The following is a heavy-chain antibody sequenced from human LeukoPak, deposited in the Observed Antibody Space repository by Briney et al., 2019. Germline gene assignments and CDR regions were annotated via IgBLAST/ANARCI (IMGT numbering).Heavy chain of an antibody. J-gene: IGHJ4*02. CDR3: ARRGDRGLGSH. CDR1: GGSISSGDYY. D-gene: IGHD5-24*01. CDR2: IYYSGST. Sequence: SETLSLTCTVSGGSISSGDYYWSWIRQPPGKGLEWIGYIYYSGSTYYNPSLKSRVTISVDTSKNQFSLKLSSVTAADTAVYYFARRGDRGLGSHWGQGTLVTVSS. V-gene: IGHV4-30-4*01.